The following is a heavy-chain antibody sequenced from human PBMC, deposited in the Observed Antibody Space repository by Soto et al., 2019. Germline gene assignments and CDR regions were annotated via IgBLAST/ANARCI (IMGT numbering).Heavy chain of an antibody. CDR1: GASITTNNYY. Sequence: SETLSLTCSVSGASITTNNYYWGWVRQPPGMVLEWIATISYSGTTYFNPSLASRVSISVDTSENQFSLKLTSVTAADTAVYYCARDPGCSYGNTWGQGTLVTVSS. V-gene: IGHV4-39*02. CDR3: ARDPGCSYGNT. J-gene: IGHJ5*02. CDR2: ISYSGTT. D-gene: IGHD5-18*01.